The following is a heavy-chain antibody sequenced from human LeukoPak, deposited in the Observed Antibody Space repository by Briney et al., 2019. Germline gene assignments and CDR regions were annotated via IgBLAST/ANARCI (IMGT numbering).Heavy chain of an antibody. CDR1: GYTLNELS. Sequence: ASVKVSCKVSGYTLNELSVIWVRQAPGKGLEWMGAFDPEDGETIYAQKFQGRFTMDEDTSTDTAYMELSSLRAEDTAVYYCAKASEFMVRGVMYYWGQGTLVTVSS. V-gene: IGHV1-24*01. D-gene: IGHD3-10*01. CDR3: AKASEFMVRGVMYY. CDR2: FDPEDGET. J-gene: IGHJ4*02.